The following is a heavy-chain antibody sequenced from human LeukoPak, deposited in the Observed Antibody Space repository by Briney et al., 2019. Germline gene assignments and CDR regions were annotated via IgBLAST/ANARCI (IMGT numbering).Heavy chain of an antibody. CDR3: ARGYSYFDWSRTRIGWFDP. J-gene: IGHJ5*02. Sequence: PSETLSLTCTVSGGSISSSSYYWGWIRQPPGKGLEWIGYIYYSGSTNYNPSLKSRVTISVDTSKNQFSLKLSSVTAADTAVYYCARGYSYFDWSRTRIGWFDPWGQGTLVTVSS. CDR2: IYYSGST. CDR1: GGSISSSSYY. V-gene: IGHV4-61*05. D-gene: IGHD3-9*01.